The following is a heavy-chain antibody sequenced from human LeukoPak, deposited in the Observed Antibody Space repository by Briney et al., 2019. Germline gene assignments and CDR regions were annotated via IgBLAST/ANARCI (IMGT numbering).Heavy chain of an antibody. J-gene: IGHJ4*02. Sequence: GGSLRLSCAASGFTVSNNYMNWVRQAPGKGLEWVSVIYSGGSTYYADSVQGRFTISRDSSKNTLYLQMNSLRAEDTAVYYCARGQRAAAGFDSWGQGTLVTVSS. CDR1: GFTVSNNY. CDR2: IYSGGST. D-gene: IGHD6-13*01. CDR3: ARGQRAAAGFDS. V-gene: IGHV3-53*01.